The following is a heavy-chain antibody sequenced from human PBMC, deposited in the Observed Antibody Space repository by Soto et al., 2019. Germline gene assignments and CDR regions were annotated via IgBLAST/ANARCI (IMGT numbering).Heavy chain of an antibody. J-gene: IGHJ5*02. V-gene: IGHV2-70*01. CDR1: GFSLTTSEMC. CDR3: ARSTTVSARRNWFDT. CDR2: IDWNDDK. Sequence: SGPTLVNPTQTLTLTCTFSGFSLTTSEMCVSWIRQPPGKALEWLALIDWNDDKYYSISLKTRLTISKDTSKNQVVLTMTNMDPVDTATYYCARSTTVSARRNWFDTWGQGTLVTVSS. D-gene: IGHD4-17*01.